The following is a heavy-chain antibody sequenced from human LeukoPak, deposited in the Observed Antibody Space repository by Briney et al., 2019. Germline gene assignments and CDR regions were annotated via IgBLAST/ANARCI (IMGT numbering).Heavy chain of an antibody. CDR3: AKASNFMIVVVTDY. J-gene: IGHJ4*02. CDR2: ISGSGGST. D-gene: IGHD3-22*01. V-gene: IGHV3-23*01. CDR1: GFTFSSYA. Sequence: GGSLRLSCAASGFTFSSYAMSCVRQAPGKGLEWVSAISGSGGSTYYADSVKGRFTISRDNSKNTLYLQMNSLRAEDTAVYYCAKASNFMIVVVTDYWGQGTLVTVSS.